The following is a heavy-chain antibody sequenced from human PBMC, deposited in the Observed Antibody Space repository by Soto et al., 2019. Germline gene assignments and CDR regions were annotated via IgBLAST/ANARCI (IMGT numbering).Heavy chain of an antibody. J-gene: IGHJ6*01. D-gene: IGHD5-18*01. CDR2: IYYSGST. V-gene: IGHV4-39*01. CDR1: GGSISSSSYY. CDR3: ACIFSGGYGYGFYYYGMDV. Sequence: SETLSLTCTVSGGSISSSSYYWGWIRQPPGKGLEWIGSIYYSGSTYYNPSLKSRVTISVDTSKNQFSLKLSSVTAADTAVYYCACIFSGGYGYGFYYYGMDVCGQVTAVT.